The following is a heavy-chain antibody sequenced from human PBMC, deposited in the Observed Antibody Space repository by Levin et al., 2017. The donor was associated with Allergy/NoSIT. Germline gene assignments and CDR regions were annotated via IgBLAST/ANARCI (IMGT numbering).Heavy chain of an antibody. V-gene: IGHV3-72*01. CDR3: VLAVAVYRGP. J-gene: IGHJ5*02. D-gene: IGHD6-19*01. CDR1: GFTFSDHY. Sequence: GGSLRLSCAASGFTFSDHYMDWVRQAPGKGLEWVGRTRNKANSYTTEYAASVKGRFTISRDDSKNSLYLQMNSLKTEDTAVYYCVLAVAVYRGPWGQGTLVTVSS. CDR2: TRNKANSYTT.